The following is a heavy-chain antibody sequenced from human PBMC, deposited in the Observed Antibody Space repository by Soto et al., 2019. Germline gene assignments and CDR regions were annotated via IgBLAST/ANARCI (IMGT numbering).Heavy chain of an antibody. V-gene: IGHV3-23*01. CDR2: ISGSGGST. Sequence: GGSLRLSCAASGFTFSSYAMSWVRQAPGKGLEWVSVISGSGGSTYYADSVKGRFTISRDNSKNTLYLQMNSLRAEDTAVYYCAKDANSSVARNWFDPWGQGTLVTVSS. CDR3: AKDANSSVARNWFDP. J-gene: IGHJ5*02. CDR1: GFTFSSYA. D-gene: IGHD5-12*01.